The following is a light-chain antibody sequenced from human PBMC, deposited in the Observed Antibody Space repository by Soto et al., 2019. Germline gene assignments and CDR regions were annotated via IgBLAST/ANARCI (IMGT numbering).Light chain of an antibody. V-gene: IGLV2-14*01. J-gene: IGLJ1*01. CDR3: SSYTSSSTLIYV. CDR2: DVS. CDR1: SGDVGGYNY. Sequence: QSALTQPASVSGSPGQSITISCTGTSGDVGGYNYVSWYQQHPGKAPKLMIYDVSNRPSGVSNRFSGSKSGNTASLTISGLQAEDEADYYCSSYTSSSTLIYVFGTGTKLTVL.